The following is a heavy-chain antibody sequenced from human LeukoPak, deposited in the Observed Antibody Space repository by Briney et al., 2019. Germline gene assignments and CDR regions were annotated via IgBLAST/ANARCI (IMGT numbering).Heavy chain of an antibody. J-gene: IGHJ4*02. CDR1: GFSFSTYG. CDR2: ISYDGSDK. V-gene: IGHV3-30*18. Sequence: GGSLRLSCAASGFSFSTYGMHWVRQAPGKGLEWVTVISYDGSDKYYADSVKGRFTISRDNSRNTLYLQMNSLRVEDTAVYYCAKEVGTFTLDYWGQGTLVAVSS. D-gene: IGHD1-26*01. CDR3: AKEVGTFTLDY.